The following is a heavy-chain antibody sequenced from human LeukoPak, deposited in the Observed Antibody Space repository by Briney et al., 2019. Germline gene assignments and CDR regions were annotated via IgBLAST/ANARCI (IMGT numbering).Heavy chain of an antibody. J-gene: IGHJ3*02. Sequence: ASVKVSCKVSGYTLTELSMHWVRQAPGKGLEWMGGFDPEDGETIYAQKFQGRVTMTEDTSTDTAYMELSSLRSDDTAVYYCARADYEGNNWNDDAFDIWGQGTMVTVSS. CDR3: ARADYEGNNWNDDAFDI. CDR2: FDPEDGET. CDR1: GYTLTELS. D-gene: IGHD1-1*01. V-gene: IGHV1-24*01.